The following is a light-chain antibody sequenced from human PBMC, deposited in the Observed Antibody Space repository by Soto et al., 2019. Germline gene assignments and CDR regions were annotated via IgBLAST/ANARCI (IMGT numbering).Light chain of an antibody. CDR2: GAS. CDR1: QTINNN. V-gene: IGKV3-15*01. J-gene: IGKJ1*01. Sequence: VMTQAPATLSVSPGERATLSCRASQTINNNVAWYQLKDGQVPRLLIYGASTRAADVPARFSGGGSGTDFTLTISSLQSEDFAEYHCQQYNNWPQTFGQGTKVDI. CDR3: QQYNNWPQT.